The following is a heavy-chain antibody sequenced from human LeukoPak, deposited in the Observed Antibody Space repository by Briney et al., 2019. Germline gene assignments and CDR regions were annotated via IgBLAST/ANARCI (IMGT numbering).Heavy chain of an antibody. CDR2: IKQDGSEK. V-gene: IGHV3-7*01. J-gene: IGHJ3*02. Sequence: PGGSLRLSCAASGFTFSSYWMSWVRQAPGKGLEWVANIKQDGSEKYYVDSVKGRFTISRDNAKNSLYLQMNSLRAEDTAVYYCARVYYGSGSYYDTPDAFDIWGQGTMVTVSS. CDR3: ARVYYGSGSYYDTPDAFDI. D-gene: IGHD3-10*01. CDR1: GFTFSSYW.